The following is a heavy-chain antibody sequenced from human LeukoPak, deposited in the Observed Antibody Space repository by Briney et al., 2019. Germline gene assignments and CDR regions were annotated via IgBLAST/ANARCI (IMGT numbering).Heavy chain of an antibody. CDR1: GFTFSSYG. Sequence: GGSLRLSCAASGFTFSSYGMHWVRQAPGKGLEWVAFIRYDGSNKYYADSVKGRFTISRDNSKNTLYLEMNGLRAEDTAVYYCTRDVGYCTSNKCFFDYWGQGTLVTVSS. CDR3: TRDVGYCTSNKCFFDY. J-gene: IGHJ4*02. V-gene: IGHV3-30*02. CDR2: IRYDGSNK. D-gene: IGHD2-2*01.